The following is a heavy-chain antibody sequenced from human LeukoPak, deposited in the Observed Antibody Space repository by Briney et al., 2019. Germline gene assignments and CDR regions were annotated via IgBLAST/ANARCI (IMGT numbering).Heavy chain of an antibody. Sequence: PSETLSLTCTVSGGSVRIGSYYWSWIRQPPGKGLEWIGYIYYSGSTNYSPSLKSRVTISVDTSRNQFSLNPSSVTAADTAVYYCATSGRSSGWSYYWGRGTLVTVSS. CDR3: ATSGRSSGWSYY. D-gene: IGHD6-19*01. V-gene: IGHV4-61*01. CDR1: GGSVRIGSYY. J-gene: IGHJ4*02. CDR2: IYYSGST.